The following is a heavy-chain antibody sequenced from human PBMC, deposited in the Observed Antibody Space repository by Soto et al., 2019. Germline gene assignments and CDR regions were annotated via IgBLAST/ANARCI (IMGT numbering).Heavy chain of an antibody. J-gene: IGHJ4*02. CDR2: IYPGDSDV. Sequence: DVQLVQSGEEVKKPGESLRISCKGSGYDFSAYWINWVRQMPGKGLEWMGTIYPGDSDVRYRPSFQGQVTISVDKSISIAYLQWSSLKAADTAIYYCARTDYGSGTFDSWGQGTLVTVSS. V-gene: IGHV5-51*03. D-gene: IGHD3-10*01. CDR1: GYDFSAYW. CDR3: ARTDYGSGTFDS.